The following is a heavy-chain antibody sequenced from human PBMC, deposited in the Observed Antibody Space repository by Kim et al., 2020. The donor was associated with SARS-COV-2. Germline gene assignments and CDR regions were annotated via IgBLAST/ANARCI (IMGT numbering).Heavy chain of an antibody. J-gene: IGHJ4*02. D-gene: IGHD6-19*01. V-gene: IGHV3-23*01. Sequence: SVKGRLTISRDNPKNTLYLQRTSVRAEETAVYYCAKSPGIAVAGIFDYWGQGTLVTVSP. CDR3: AKSPGIAVAGIFDY.